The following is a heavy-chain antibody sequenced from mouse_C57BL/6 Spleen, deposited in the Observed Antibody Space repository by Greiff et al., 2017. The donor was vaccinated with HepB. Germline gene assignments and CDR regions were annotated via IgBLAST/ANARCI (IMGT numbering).Heavy chain of an antibody. CDR3: TRGAYYYGKGPWFAY. D-gene: IGHD1-1*01. Sequence: VQLQQSGPELVKPGASVKISCKASGYTFTDYYMNWVKQSHGKSLEWIGDINPNNGGTSYNQKFKGKATLTVDKSSSTAYMELRSLTSEDSAVYYCTRGAYYYGKGPWFAYWGQGTLVTVSA. J-gene: IGHJ3*01. CDR2: INPNNGGT. CDR1: GYTFTDYY. V-gene: IGHV1-26*01.